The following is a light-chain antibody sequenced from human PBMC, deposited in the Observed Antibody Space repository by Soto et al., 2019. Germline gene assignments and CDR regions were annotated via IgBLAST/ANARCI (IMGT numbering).Light chain of an antibody. Sequence: QSLLTQPPSVSAAPGQRVTISCSGGSSNIGNNYVSWYRQIPGTAPKLLFFDDDKRPSDIPDRFSASKSGTSATLGITGLQTGDEADYYCAIWDSGLSVVVFGGGTKLTVL. CDR2: DDD. CDR3: AIWDSGLSVVV. CDR1: SSNIGNNY. J-gene: IGLJ3*02. V-gene: IGLV1-51*01.